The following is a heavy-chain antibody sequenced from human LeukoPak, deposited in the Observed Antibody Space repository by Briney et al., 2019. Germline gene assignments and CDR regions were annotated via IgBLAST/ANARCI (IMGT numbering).Heavy chain of an antibody. Sequence: PSETLSLTCIVSGDSISSSSYHWGRIRQPPGKGLEWIGTHYYSGNTYFSPSLKGRLTISVDTSKNQFSLKLSSVTAADTAVYYCVSLPTAAGTIDYWGQGTLVTVSS. CDR3: VSLPTAAGTIDY. CDR1: GDSISSSSYH. D-gene: IGHD6-13*01. V-gene: IGHV4-39*01. J-gene: IGHJ4*02. CDR2: HYYSGNT.